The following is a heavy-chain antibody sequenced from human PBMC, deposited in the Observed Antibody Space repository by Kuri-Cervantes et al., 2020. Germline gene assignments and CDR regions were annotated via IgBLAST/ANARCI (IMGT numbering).Heavy chain of an antibody. J-gene: IGHJ4*02. CDR2: IYYSGST. Sequence: SEPLSLTCTVSGGSISSSSYYWGWIRQPPGKGLEWIGSIYYSGSTYYNPSLKSRVTISVDTSKNQFSLKLSSVTAADTSVYYCATGAMVQAVTILYSFDYWGQGTLVTVSS. D-gene: IGHD3-10*01. CDR3: ATGAMVQAVTILYSFDY. V-gene: IGHV4-39*07. CDR1: GGSISSSSYY.